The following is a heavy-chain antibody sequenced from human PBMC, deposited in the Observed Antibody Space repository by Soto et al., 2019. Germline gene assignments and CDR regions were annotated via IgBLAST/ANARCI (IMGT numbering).Heavy chain of an antibody. D-gene: IGHD5-12*01. CDR1: GFPFSSYG. CDR2: IWDDGSNN. Sequence: QVQLVESGGGVVPPGRSLILSCAASGFPFSSYGMHCVRQAPGKGLEWGAVIWDDGSNNYYADSVKGRFTISRDNSKNTRDLEMNSLRAEDTAVYYCARDRDEDIVANWFDPWGQGTLVTVSS. V-gene: IGHV3-33*01. J-gene: IGHJ5*02. CDR3: ARDRDEDIVANWFDP.